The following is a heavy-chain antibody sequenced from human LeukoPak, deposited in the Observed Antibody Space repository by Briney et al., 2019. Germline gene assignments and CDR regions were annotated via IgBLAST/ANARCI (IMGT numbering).Heavy chain of an antibody. J-gene: IGHJ4*02. V-gene: IGHV1-8*01. CDR3: ARGVAAGYDY. CDR1: GYTFTSYH. Sequence: ASVKVSCAASGYTFTSYHINWVRQATGQGLEWMGWMSPNSGDTGFAQKFQGRVTMTRNTSITTAYMELSSLRSDDTAIYYCARGVAAGYDYLGQGTLVTVSS. D-gene: IGHD6-13*01. CDR2: MSPNSGDT.